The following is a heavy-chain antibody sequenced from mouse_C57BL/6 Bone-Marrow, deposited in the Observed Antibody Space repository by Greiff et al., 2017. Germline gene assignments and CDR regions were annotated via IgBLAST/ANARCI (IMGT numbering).Heavy chain of an antibody. J-gene: IGHJ2*01. CDR1: GYTFTDYY. Sequence: QVQLQQSGPELVKPGASVKISCKASGYTFTDYYINWVKQRPGQGLEWIGWIFPGSGSTYYNEKFKGKATLTVDKSSSTAYMLLSSLTSEDSAVFFCAVFITTVVSHFDYWGQGTTLTVSS. D-gene: IGHD1-1*01. CDR2: IFPGSGST. V-gene: IGHV1-75*01. CDR3: AVFITTVVSHFDY.